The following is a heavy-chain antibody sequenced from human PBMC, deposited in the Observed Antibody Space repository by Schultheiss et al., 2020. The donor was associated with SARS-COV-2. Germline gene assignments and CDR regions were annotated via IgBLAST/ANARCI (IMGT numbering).Heavy chain of an antibody. CDR2: INPNSGGT. J-gene: IGHJ3*02. V-gene: IGHV1-2*04. CDR1: GYTFTGYY. D-gene: IGHD3-10*01. Sequence: ASVKVSCKASGYTFTGYYMHWVRQAPGQGLEWMGWINPNSGGTNYAQKFQGWVTMTRDTSISTAYMELSRLRSDDTAVYYCARDNGRDYYGSVGVSAFDIWGQGTMVTVSS. CDR3: ARDNGRDYYGSVGVSAFDI.